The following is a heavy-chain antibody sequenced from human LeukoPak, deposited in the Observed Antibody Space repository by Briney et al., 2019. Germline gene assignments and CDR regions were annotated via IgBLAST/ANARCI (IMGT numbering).Heavy chain of an antibody. CDR3: ARGYYYDSSGYWAY. CDR2: IKQDGSEK. Sequence: GGSLRLSFAASGFPFSSYWMSWVRQAPGKGLEWVANIKQDGSEKYYMDSVKGRFTISRDNAKNSLYLQMNSLRAEDTAVYYCARGYYYDSSGYWAYWGQGTLVTVSS. CDR1: GFPFSSYW. J-gene: IGHJ4*02. D-gene: IGHD3-22*01. V-gene: IGHV3-7*01.